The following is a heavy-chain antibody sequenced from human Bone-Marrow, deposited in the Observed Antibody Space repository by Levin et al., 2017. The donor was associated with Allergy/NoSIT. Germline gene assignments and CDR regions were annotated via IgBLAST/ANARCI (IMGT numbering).Heavy chain of an antibody. CDR1: GFTVSSKY. CDR2: TYSDGRT. D-gene: IGHD3-10*02. J-gene: IGHJ6*03. Sequence: PGGSLRLSCVASGFTVSSKYMSWVRQAPGKGLEWVSFTYSDGRTYLADSVKGRFTVFRDQSKNTFYFQMNSLRLEDTAVYYCVSCSGNYPPGGYYSYMDVWGKGTTVTVSS. V-gene: IGHV3-66*02. CDR3: VSCSGNYPPGGYYSYMDV.